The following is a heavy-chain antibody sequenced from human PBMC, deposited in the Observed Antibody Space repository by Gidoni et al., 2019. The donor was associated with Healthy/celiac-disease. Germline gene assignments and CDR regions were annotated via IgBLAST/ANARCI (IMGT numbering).Heavy chain of an antibody. Sequence: EVQLVESGGGLVKPGGSLRLSCAASGFTFSSYSMKGVRQAPGKGLEWVSSISSSSSYIYYADLVKGRFTISRDNAKNSLYLQMNSLRAEDTAVYYCARDELGAFDIWGQGTMVTVSS. CDR2: ISSSSSYI. CDR1: GFTFSSYS. D-gene: IGHD3-3*02. V-gene: IGHV3-21*01. CDR3: ARDELGAFDI. J-gene: IGHJ3*02.